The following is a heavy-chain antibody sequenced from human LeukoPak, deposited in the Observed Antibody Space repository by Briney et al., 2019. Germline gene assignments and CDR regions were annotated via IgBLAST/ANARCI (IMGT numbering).Heavy chain of an antibody. CDR2: IYYSGST. CDR3: ARNLGYCSGGSCYYWYFDL. V-gene: IGHV4-39*07. D-gene: IGHD2-15*01. J-gene: IGHJ2*01. CDR1: GGSISSSSYY. Sequence: SETLSLTCTVSGGSISSSSYYWGWIRQPPGKGLEWIGSIYYSGSTYYNPSLTSRVTISVDTSKPQFSLKLSSVTAADTAVYYCARNLGYCSGGSCYYWYFDLWGRGTLVTVSS.